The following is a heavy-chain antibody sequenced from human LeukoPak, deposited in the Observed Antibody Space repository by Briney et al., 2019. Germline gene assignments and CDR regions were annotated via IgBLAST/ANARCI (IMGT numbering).Heavy chain of an antibody. Sequence: GGSLRLSCAASGFTFSSYWMSWVRQAPGKGLEWVANIKQDGSEKYYVDSVKGRFTISRDNAKNSLYLQMNSLRAEDTAVYYCARGGLGVYDAFDMWGQGTMVTVSS. CDR2: IKQDGSEK. J-gene: IGHJ3*02. CDR3: ARGGLGVYDAFDM. D-gene: IGHD6-19*01. V-gene: IGHV3-7*01. CDR1: GFTFSSYW.